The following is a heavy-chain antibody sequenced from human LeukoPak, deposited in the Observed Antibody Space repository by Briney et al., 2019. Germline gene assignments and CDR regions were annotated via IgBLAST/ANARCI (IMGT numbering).Heavy chain of an antibody. CDR1: GYTFTGYY. J-gene: IGHJ4*02. Sequence: ASVKVSCKTSGYTFTGYYIHWVRQAPGQGLEWMGRINPNSGGTNYAQKFQGRVTVTRDTSISTAYMELSRLRSDDTAIYYCARGLFGVAADAYYFDFWGQGTLVTVSS. D-gene: IGHD3-3*01. CDR2: INPNSGGT. V-gene: IGHV1-2*06. CDR3: ARGLFGVAADAYYFDF.